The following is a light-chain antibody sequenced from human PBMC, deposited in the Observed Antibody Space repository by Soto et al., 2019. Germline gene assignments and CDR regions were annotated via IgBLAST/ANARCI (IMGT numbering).Light chain of an antibody. V-gene: IGKV1-5*01. J-gene: IGKJ4*01. CDR3: HHYYRSPLT. Sequence: DIQMTQSPSTLSASVGDRVTITCRASQSFSSWLDWYQQKPGKAPKLLIYAASILANGVPSRFSGSESGTEFTLTISSLRPDDFATYYCHHYYRSPLTFGGGTTVEIK. CDR1: QSFSSW. CDR2: AAS.